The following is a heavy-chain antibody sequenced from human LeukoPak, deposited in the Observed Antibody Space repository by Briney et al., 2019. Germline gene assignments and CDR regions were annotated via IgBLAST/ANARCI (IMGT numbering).Heavy chain of an antibody. CDR1: GFTFSDYY. Sequence: GGSLRLSCAASGFTFSDYYMSWIRQAPGKGLEWVSYISSSGSTIYYADSVKGRFTISRDNAKNSLYLQMNSLRAEDTAVYYCARGGRFLEWSGGPVYYYYGMGVWGQGTTVTVSS. J-gene: IGHJ6*02. CDR2: ISSSGSTI. V-gene: IGHV3-11*01. D-gene: IGHD3-3*01. CDR3: ARGGRFLEWSGGPVYYYYGMGV.